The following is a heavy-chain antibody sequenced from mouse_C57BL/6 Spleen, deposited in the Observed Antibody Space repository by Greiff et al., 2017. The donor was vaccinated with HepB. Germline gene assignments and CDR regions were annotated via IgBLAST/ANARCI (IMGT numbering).Heavy chain of an antibody. CDR3: ARPLYDYDGAFAY. CDR1: GFTFSDYY. D-gene: IGHD2-4*01. J-gene: IGHJ3*01. CDR2: ISNGGGST. Sequence: EVQGVESGGGLVQPGGSLKLSCAASGFTFSDYYMYWVRQTPEKRLEWVAYISNGGGSTYYPDTVKGRFTISRDNAKNTLYLQMSRLKSEDTAMYYCARPLYDYDGAFAYWGQGTLVTLSA. V-gene: IGHV5-12*01.